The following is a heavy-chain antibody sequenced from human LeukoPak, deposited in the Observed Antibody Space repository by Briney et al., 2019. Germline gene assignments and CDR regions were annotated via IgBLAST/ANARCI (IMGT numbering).Heavy chain of an antibody. J-gene: IGHJ4*02. V-gene: IGHV4-34*01. D-gene: IGHD3-10*01. CDR1: GGSFSGYY. Sequence: SETLSLTCAVYGGSFSGYYWSWIRQPPGKGLEWIGEINHSGSTNYNPSLKSRVTISVDTSRNQFSPKLSSVTAADTAVYYCARTTYGSGSYFGYWGQGTLVTVSS. CDR3: ARTTYGSGSYFGY. CDR2: INHSGST.